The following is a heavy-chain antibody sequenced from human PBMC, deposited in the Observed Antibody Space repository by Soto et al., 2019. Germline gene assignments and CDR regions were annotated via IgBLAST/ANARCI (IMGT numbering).Heavy chain of an antibody. Sequence: GGSLRLSCSASGFTFSSYAMHWVRQAPGKGLEYVSAISSNGGSTYYADSVKGRFTISRDNSKNTLYLQMSSLRAEDTAVYYCVKGVGAVIPRDFDYWGQGTLVTVSS. CDR1: GFTFSSYA. D-gene: IGHD1-26*01. CDR3: VKGVGAVIPRDFDY. J-gene: IGHJ4*02. CDR2: ISSNGGST. V-gene: IGHV3-64D*08.